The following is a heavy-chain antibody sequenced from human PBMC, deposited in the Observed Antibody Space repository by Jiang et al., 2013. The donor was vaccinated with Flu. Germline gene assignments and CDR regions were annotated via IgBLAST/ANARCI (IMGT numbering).Heavy chain of an antibody. J-gene: IGHJ5*02. V-gene: IGHV1-46*03. D-gene: IGHD6-13*01. CDR1: GYTFTSYY. CDR3: ARGEEQQLVRTCHWFDP. CDR2: INPSGGST. Sequence: GAEVKKPGASVKVSCKASGYTFTSYYMHWVRQAPGQGLEWMGIINPSGGSTSYAQKFQGRVTMTRDTSTSTVYMELSSLRSEDTAVYYCARGEEQQLVRTCHWFDPWGQGTLVTVSS.